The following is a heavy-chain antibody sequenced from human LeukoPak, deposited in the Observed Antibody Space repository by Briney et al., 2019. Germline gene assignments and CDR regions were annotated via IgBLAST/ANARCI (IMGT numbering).Heavy chain of an antibody. V-gene: IGHV3-15*01. CDR3: ITDIGYSG. D-gene: IGHD5-12*01. J-gene: IGHJ4*02. Sequence: PGGSLRLSCSASGFTSSSYAMHWVRQAPGKGLEWVGRIKSKTDGGTTDYAAPVKGRFTISRDDSKDTLYLQMNSLKTEDTAVYYCITDIGYSGWGQGTLVTVSS. CDR1: GFTSSSYA. CDR2: IKSKTDGGTT.